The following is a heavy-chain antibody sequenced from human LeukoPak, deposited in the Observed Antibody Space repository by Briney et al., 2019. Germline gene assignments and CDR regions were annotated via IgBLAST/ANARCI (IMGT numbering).Heavy chain of an antibody. V-gene: IGHV4-4*07. CDR1: GGSISSYY. CDR2: IYTSGST. D-gene: IGHD6-19*01. CDR3: ARGGYSSGWTDFAY. J-gene: IGHJ4*02. Sequence: PSETLSLTCTVSGGSISSYYWSWIRQPAGKGLEWTGRIYTSGSTNYNPSLKSRVTMSVDTSKNHFSLKLSSVTAADTAVYYCARGGYSSGWTDFAYGGQGPLVTVS.